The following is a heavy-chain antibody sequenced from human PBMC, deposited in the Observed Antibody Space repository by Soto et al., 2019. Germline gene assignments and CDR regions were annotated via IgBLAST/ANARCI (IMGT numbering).Heavy chain of an antibody. J-gene: IGHJ4*02. D-gene: IGHD2-15*01. Sequence: GGSLRLSCAASGFIFNEYGMHWVRQAPGKGLEWVAVIWYDGSNKYYADSVKGRFTFSRDNSKNTMSLQMNSLRVEDTALYYCARWGCSGSNCNLNQRSFDLWGQGTLVTVSS. CDR3: ARWGCSGSNCNLNQRSFDL. CDR2: IWYDGSNK. V-gene: IGHV3-33*01. CDR1: GFIFNEYG.